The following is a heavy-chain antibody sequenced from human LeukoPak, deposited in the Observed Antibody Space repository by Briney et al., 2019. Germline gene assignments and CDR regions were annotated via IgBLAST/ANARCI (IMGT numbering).Heavy chain of an antibody. V-gene: IGHV3-9*01. J-gene: IGHJ4*02. CDR1: GFTFDDYA. D-gene: IGHD2-2*01. CDR2: ISRNSGSI. Sequence: PGGSLRLSCAASGFTFDDYAMHWVRQAPGKGLEWVSGISRNSGSIGYADSVKGRFTISRDNAKNSLYLQMNSLRAEDTALYYCARSDIVVVPAADLNPFDYWGQGTLVTVSS. CDR3: ARSDIVVVPAADLNPFDY.